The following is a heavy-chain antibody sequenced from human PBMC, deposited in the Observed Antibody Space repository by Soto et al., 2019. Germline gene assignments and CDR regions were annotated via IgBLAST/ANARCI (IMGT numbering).Heavy chain of an antibody. Sequence: GGSLRLSGAASVFTFNSYAINWFRHAPGKGREWVSAISGSGGSTYYADSVKGRFTISRDNSKNTLYLQMNSLRAEDTAVYYCAKDLLFDYWGQGTLVTVSS. CDR1: VFTFNSYA. J-gene: IGHJ4*02. CDR3: AKDLLFDY. V-gene: IGHV3-23*01. CDR2: ISGSGGST.